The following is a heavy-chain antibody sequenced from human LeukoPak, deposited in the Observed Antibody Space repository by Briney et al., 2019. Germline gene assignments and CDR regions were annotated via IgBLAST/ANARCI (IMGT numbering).Heavy chain of an antibody. V-gene: IGHV4-38-2*02. CDR1: GYSISSGYY. Sequence: ASETLSLTCTVSGYSISSGYYWGWIRQPPGKGLEWIGSIYHSGSTYYNPSLKSRVTISVDTSKNQFSLKLSSVTAADTAVYYCATLGVVDYWGQGTLVTVSS. CDR2: IYHSGST. D-gene: IGHD3-3*01. CDR3: ATLGVVDY. J-gene: IGHJ4*02.